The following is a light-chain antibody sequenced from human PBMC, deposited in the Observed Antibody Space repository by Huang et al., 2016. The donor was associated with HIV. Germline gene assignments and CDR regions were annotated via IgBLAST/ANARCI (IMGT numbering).Light chain of an antibody. CDR2: LGS. CDR3: MQAQESPHT. CDR1: QSLLHSSGYNY. V-gene: IGKV2-28*01. Sequence: DIVMTQSPLSLPVTPGAPASISCRSSQSLLHSSGYNYLDCYLQKPGQSPQLVIYLGSNRASGVPDRFSGSGSGTDFTLKISRVEAEDVGVYYCMQAQESPHTFGQGTKLEIK. J-gene: IGKJ2*01.